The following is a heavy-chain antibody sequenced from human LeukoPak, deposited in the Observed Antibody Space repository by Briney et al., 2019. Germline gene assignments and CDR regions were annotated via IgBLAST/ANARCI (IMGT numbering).Heavy chain of an antibody. CDR1: GYSFTSYW. V-gene: IGHV5-51*01. D-gene: IGHD5-18*01. CDR2: IYPGDSDT. Sequence: GESLKIPCKGSGYSFTSYWIGWVRQMPGKGLEWMGIIYPGDSDTRYSPSFQGQVTISADKSIRTAYLQWSSLKASDTAMYYWARLGYSNNWFDPWGQGTLVTDSS. J-gene: IGHJ5*02. CDR3: ARLGYSNNWFDP.